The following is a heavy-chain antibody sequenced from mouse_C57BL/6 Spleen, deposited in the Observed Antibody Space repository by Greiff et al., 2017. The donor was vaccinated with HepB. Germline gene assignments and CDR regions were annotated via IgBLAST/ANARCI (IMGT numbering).Heavy chain of an antibody. CDR2: FYPGSGSI. CDR1: GYTFTEYT. V-gene: IGHV1-62-2*01. J-gene: IGHJ4*01. CDR3: ARHDKDGYYGENYAMDY. D-gene: IGHD2-3*01. Sequence: VQLQQSGAELVKPGASVKLSCKASGYTFTEYTIHWVKQRSGQGLEWIGWFYPGSGSIKYNEKFKDKATLTADKSSSTVYMELSRLTSEDSAVYFCARHDKDGYYGENYAMDYWGQGTSVTVSS.